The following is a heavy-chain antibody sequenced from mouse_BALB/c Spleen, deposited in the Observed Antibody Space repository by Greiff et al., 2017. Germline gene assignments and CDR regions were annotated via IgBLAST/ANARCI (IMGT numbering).Heavy chain of an antibody. Sequence: VKLQQSGAELVRPGASVKLSCKASGYTFTSYWMQWVKQRPGQGLEWIGAIYPGDGDTRYTQKFKGKATLTADKSSSTAYMQLSSLASEDSAVYYCARRNNDYLDYWGQGTTLTVSS. J-gene: IGHJ2*01. CDR1: GYTFTSYW. CDR3: ARRNNDYLDY. D-gene: IGHD2-3*01. CDR2: IYPGDGDT. V-gene: IGHV1-87*01.